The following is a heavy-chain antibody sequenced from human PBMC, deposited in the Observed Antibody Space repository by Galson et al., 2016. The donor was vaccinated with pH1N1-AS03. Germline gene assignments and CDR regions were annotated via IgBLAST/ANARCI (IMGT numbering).Heavy chain of an antibody. V-gene: IGHV4-31*03. CDR1: SGSLSSGPYY. CDR2: ISNNGST. CDR3: ATSIGYTTSWYHY. Sequence: TLSLTCSVSSGSLSSGPYYWSWTRQFSGKGLEWIGSISNNGSTNYNPSLKSRVTFSQDTYEKQFSVRLSSVTAADTAVYYCATSIGYTTSWYHYWGQGTLVTVSS. J-gene: IGHJ4*02. D-gene: IGHD6-13*01.